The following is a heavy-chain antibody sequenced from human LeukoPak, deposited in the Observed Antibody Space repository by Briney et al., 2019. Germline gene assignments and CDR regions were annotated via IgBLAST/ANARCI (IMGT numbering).Heavy chain of an antibody. CDR2: IIPIFGTA. CDR1: GGTFSSYA. CDR3: ARDTRSVSIPDAFDI. Sequence: GSSVKVSCKASGGTFSSYAISWVRQAPGQGLEWMGGIIPIFGTANYAQKFQGRVTITADKSTSTAYMELSSLRSEDTAVYYCARDTRSVSIPDAFDIWGQGTMVTVSS. J-gene: IGHJ3*02. D-gene: IGHD1-14*01. V-gene: IGHV1-69*06.